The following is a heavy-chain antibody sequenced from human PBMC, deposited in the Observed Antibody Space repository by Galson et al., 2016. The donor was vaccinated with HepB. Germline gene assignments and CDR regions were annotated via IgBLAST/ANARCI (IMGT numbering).Heavy chain of an antibody. CDR2: TRNKAQSYST. CDR3: VPLHLGELPWGCH. J-gene: IGHJ4*02. V-gene: IGHV3-72*01. D-gene: IGHD3-16*02. CDR1: GFTLSDYY. Sequence: SLRLSCAASGFTLSDYYMDWVRQAPGKGLEWVGRTRNKAQSYSTDYAASVKGRFTISRDDSKNSLYLQMNSLKTEDTAVYYCVPLHLGELPWGCHWGQGTLVIVSS.